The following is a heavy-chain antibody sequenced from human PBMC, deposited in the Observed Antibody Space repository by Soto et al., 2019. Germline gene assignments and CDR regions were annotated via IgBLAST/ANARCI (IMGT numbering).Heavy chain of an antibody. CDR1: GYTFTSYG. D-gene: IGHD6-19*01. CDR3: ARDLQDPTVAGTLDY. Sequence: ASVKVSCKASGYTFTSYGISWVRQAPGQGLEWMGWISAYNGNTNYAQKLQGRVTMTTDTSTSTAYMELRSLRSDDTAVYYCARDLQDPTVAGTLDYWGQGTLVTVSS. J-gene: IGHJ4*02. V-gene: IGHV1-18*01. CDR2: ISAYNGNT.